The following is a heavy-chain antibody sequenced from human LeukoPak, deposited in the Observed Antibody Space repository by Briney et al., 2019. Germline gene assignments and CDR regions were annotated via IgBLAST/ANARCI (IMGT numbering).Heavy chain of an antibody. D-gene: IGHD2-2*01. CDR1: GPSVNSGSYY. CDR2: IYYSRST. V-gene: IGHV4-61*01. CDR3: AREGQLGYCSSTSCYPGFDP. Sequence: SDTLSLTCTLSGPSVNSGSYYWSWVRQPPGKGLEWIGYIYYSRSTNYNPSLKHRLHISVDTSKDQFSRKLSSVTAADTAVYYCAREGQLGYCSSTSCYPGFDPWGQGTLVTVSS. J-gene: IGHJ5*02.